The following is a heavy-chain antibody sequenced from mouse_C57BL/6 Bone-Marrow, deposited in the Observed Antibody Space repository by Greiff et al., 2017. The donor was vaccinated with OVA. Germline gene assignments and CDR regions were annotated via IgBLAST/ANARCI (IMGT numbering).Heavy chain of an antibody. CDR1: GFTIKDDY. V-gene: IGHV14-4*01. D-gene: IGHD1-1*01. CDR3: TKGTTVPLYWYFDG. CDR2: IDPENGDT. J-gene: IGHJ1*03. Sequence: VQLQQSGAELVRPGASVKLSCTAYGFTIKDDYMHWVKQRPEQGLEWIGWIDPENGDTEYASKFQGKATITADTSSNTAYLQLSSLTSEDTAVYYCTKGTTVPLYWYFDGWGTGTTVTVSS.